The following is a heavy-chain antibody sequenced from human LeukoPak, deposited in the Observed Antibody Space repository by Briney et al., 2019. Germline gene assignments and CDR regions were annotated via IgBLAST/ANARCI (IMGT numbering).Heavy chain of an antibody. CDR1: GFTFSSYA. D-gene: IGHD3-10*01. CDR2: ISGSGGSI. CDR3: AKGLAGAYYYGSGSYSGY. Sequence: GGSLRLSCAASGFTFSSYAMSWVRQAPGKGLEWVSAISGSGGSIYYADSVKGRFTISRDNSKNTLYLQMNSLRAEDTAVYYCAKGLAGAYYYGSGSYSGYWGQGTLVTVSS. J-gene: IGHJ4*02. V-gene: IGHV3-23*01.